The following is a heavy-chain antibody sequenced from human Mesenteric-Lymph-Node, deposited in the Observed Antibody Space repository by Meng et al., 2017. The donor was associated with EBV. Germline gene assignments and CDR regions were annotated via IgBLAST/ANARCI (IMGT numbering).Heavy chain of an antibody. Sequence: QVPPRGAGPGLLKPSGPLSLTCAVSGVSISSGNWWRWVRQPPGKGLEWIGEIFHGGTTNYNPPLKGRVTISVDTSKNHFSLSLTSVTAADTAVYYCARVMFTDSVKNYFDPWGQGTLVTVSS. D-gene: IGHD1-7*01. J-gene: IGHJ5*02. CDR3: ARVMFTDSVKNYFDP. CDR2: IFHGGTT. CDR1: GVSISSGNW. V-gene: IGHV4-4*02.